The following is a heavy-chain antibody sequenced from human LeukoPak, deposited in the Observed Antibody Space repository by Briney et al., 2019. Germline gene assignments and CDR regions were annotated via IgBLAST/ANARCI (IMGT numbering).Heavy chain of an antibody. CDR3: ARARRDLGAFDY. CDR1: GYTFTSYD. J-gene: IGHJ4*02. Sequence: ASVEVSCKASGYTFTSYDINWVRQATGQGLEWMGWMNPNSGNTGYAQKFQGRVTMTRNTPISTAYMELSSLRSEDTAVYYCARARRDLGAFDYWGQGTLVTVSS. V-gene: IGHV1-8*01. CDR2: MNPNSGNT. D-gene: IGHD2-21*02.